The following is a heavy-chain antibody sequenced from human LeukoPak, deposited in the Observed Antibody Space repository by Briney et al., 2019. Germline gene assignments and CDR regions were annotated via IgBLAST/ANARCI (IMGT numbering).Heavy chain of an antibody. D-gene: IGHD5-18*01. CDR1: GGTFSSSA. Sequence: SVKVSCKASGGTFSSSAISWVRQAPGQGLEWMGGIIPIFGTANYAQKFQGRVTITTDESTSTAYMELSSLRSEDTAVYYCARAVSYGYSYYYYMDVWGKGTTVTVSS. CDR3: ARAVSYGYSYYYYMDV. J-gene: IGHJ6*03. V-gene: IGHV1-69*05. CDR2: IIPIFGTA.